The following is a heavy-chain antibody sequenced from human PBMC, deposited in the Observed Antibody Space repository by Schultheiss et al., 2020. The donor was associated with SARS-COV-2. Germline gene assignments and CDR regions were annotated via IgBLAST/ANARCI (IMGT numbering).Heavy chain of an antibody. CDR2: ISSSSSTI. CDR3: ARVQIQLWSGYAFDI. J-gene: IGHJ3*02. V-gene: IGHV3-48*02. CDR1: GFTFSSYS. D-gene: IGHD5-18*01. Sequence: GGSLRLSCAASGFTFSSYSMNWVRQAPGKGLEWVSYISSSSSTIYYADSVKGRFTISRDNAKNSLYLQMNSLRDEDTAVYYCARVQIQLWSGYAFDIWGQGTMVTVSS.